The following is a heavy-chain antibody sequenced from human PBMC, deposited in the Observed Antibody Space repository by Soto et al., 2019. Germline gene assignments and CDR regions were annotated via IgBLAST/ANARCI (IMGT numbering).Heavy chain of an antibody. V-gene: IGHV3-23*01. CDR2: ISGSDGST. CDR1: GFTFSSYA. J-gene: IGHJ4*02. Sequence: EVQLLESGGGLVQPGGSLRLSCAASGFTFSSYAMNWVRQAPGKGLEWVSVISGSDGSTYYADSVKGRFTISRDNSKNTLNLQMNSLRAEDTAVYYCATRRSSWYFDYWGQGTLVTVSS. D-gene: IGHD6-13*01. CDR3: ATRRSSWYFDY.